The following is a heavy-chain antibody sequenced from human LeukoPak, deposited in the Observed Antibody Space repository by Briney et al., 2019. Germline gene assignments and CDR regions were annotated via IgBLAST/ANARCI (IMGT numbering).Heavy chain of an antibody. V-gene: IGHV3-23*01. D-gene: IGHD5-18*01. CDR1: GFTFSSYA. CDR3: AKDSTDTLFDY. CDR2: ISGSGGST. J-gene: IGHJ4*02. Sequence: GGSLRLACAASGFTFSSYAMSWVRQAPGKGLEWVSAISGSGGSTYYADSVKGRFTIPRDNSKNTLYLQMNSLRAEDTAVYYCAKDSTDTLFDYWGQGTLVTVSS.